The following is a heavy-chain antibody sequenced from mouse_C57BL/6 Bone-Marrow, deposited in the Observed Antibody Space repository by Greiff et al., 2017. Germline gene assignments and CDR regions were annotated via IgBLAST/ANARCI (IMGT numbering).Heavy chain of an antibody. J-gene: IGHJ2*01. CDR1: GPNIKDDS. D-gene: IGHD1-1*01. Sequence: VQLLESGAELVMPGASAMLSCTASGPNIKDDSMHWVKQRPEQGLAWIGWLDPASGDTEYASKFQGKATITADTSSNTAYLQLSSLTSEDTAVYYCTTYLYGSSFDYWGQGTTLTVSS. CDR2: LDPASGDT. CDR3: TTYLYGSSFDY. V-gene: IGHV14-4*01.